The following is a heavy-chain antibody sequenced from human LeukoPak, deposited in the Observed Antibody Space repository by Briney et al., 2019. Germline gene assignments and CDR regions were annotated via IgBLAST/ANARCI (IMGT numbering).Heavy chain of an antibody. D-gene: IGHD6-19*01. J-gene: IGHJ4*02. CDR1: GFTFSSYA. CDR3: AKDPRGWYLDY. Sequence: GGSLRLSCAASGFTFSSYAMSWVRQAPGKGLGWVSAISGSGGGTYYADSVKGRFTISRDNSKNTLYLQMNSLRAEDTAVYYCAKDPRGWYLDYWGQGTLVTVSS. V-gene: IGHV3-23*01. CDR2: ISGSGGGT.